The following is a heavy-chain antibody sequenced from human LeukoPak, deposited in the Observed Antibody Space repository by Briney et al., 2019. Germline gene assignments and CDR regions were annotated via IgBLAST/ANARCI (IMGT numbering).Heavy chain of an antibody. CDR2: ISYDGSNK. V-gene: IGHV3-30*04. Sequence: GRSLRLSCAASGFTFSSYAMHWVRQAPGKGLEWVAVISYDGSNKYYADSVKGRFTISRDNSKNTLYLQMNSLRAEDTAVYYCARDPPPTRGLRARYFDYWGQGTLVTVSS. CDR3: ARDPPPTRGLRARYFDY. J-gene: IGHJ4*02. D-gene: IGHD4-17*01. CDR1: GFTFSSYA.